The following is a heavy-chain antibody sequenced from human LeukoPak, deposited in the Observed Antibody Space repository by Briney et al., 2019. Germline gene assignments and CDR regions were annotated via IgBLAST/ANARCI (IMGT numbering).Heavy chain of an antibody. Sequence: ASVKVSCKASGYTFTSYFMHWVRQAPGQGLEYMGIINPSGGSTSYAQKFQGRLTMTRDMSTSTVYMELSSLRSEDTAVYYCARDKFNCGGDCYSKEPDNWFDPWGQGTLVTVSS. CDR3: ARDKFNCGGDCYSKEPDNWFDP. CDR2: INPSGGST. V-gene: IGHV1-46*01. J-gene: IGHJ5*02. D-gene: IGHD2-21*02. CDR1: GYTFTSYF.